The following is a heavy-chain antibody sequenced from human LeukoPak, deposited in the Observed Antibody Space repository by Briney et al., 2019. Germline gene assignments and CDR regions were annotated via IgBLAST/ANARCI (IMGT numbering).Heavy chain of an antibody. J-gene: IGHJ3*02. CDR1: GFTFSDYY. D-gene: IGHD3-16*02. Sequence: GGSLRLSCAASGFTFSDYYMSWIRQAPGKGLEWVSYISSSGSTIYYADSVKGRFTISRDNAKNSLYLQMNSLRAEDTAVYYCATSTFGGVIAIIDAFDIWGQGTMVTVSS. CDR3: ATSTFGGVIAIIDAFDI. V-gene: IGHV3-11*04. CDR2: ISSSGSTI.